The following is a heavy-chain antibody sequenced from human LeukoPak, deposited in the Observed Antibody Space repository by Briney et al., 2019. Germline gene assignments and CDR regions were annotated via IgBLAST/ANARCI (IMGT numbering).Heavy chain of an antibody. J-gene: IGHJ4*02. D-gene: IGHD6-13*01. CDR3: ASDPLPGYSSSWYGY. CDR2: INPNSGGT. CDR1: GYTFTVYY. Sequence: ASVTVSFTASGYTFTVYYMHWVRQAPGQGLEWMGWINPNSGGTNYAQKFQGRVTMTRDTSMSTAYMELSRLRSDDTAVYYCASDPLPGYSSSWYGYWGQGTLVTVSS. V-gene: IGHV1-2*02.